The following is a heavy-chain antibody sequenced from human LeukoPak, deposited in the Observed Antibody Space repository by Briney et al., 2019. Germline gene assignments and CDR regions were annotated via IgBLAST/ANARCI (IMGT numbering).Heavy chain of an antibody. J-gene: IGHJ4*02. D-gene: IGHD6-13*01. Sequence: GGSLILSCAASGFTFSSYAMSWVRQAPGEGLEWVSAISGSGGSTYYADSVKGRFTISRDNSKNTLYLQMNSLRAEDTAVYYCAEYPLAAAAAYYFDYWGQGTLVTVSS. CDR1: GFTFSSYA. CDR3: AEYPLAAAAAYYFDY. CDR2: ISGSGGST. V-gene: IGHV3-23*01.